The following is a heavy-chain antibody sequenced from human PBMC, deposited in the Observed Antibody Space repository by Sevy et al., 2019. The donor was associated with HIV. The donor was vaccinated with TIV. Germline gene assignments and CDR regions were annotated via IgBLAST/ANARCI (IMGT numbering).Heavy chain of an antibody. CDR1: GGSVSSRSDC. J-gene: IGHJ4*02. CDR3: ARLPPAPDYSSGYLFDS. Sequence: SETLSLTCTVSGGSVSSRSDCWSWIRQAPGKGLEWIGYMYYSGSTNYNPSLKSRVTISIDTSKNHFSLNLRSVTAVDTAVYYCARLPPAPDYSSGYLFDSWGQGTLVTVSS. CDR2: MYYSGST. V-gene: IGHV4-61*03. D-gene: IGHD6-19*01.